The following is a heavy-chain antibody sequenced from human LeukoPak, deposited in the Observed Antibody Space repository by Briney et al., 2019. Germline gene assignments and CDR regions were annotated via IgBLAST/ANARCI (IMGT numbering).Heavy chain of an antibody. CDR2: IXXSGST. D-gene: IGHD3-22*01. J-gene: IGHJ5*02. V-gene: IGHV4-39*01. CDR3: ARKTYYYDSSVVNWFDP. Sequence: SIXXSGSTYYNPSLKSRVTISVDTSKNQFSLKLSSVTAADTAVYYCARKTYYYDSSVVNWFDPWGQGTLVTVSS.